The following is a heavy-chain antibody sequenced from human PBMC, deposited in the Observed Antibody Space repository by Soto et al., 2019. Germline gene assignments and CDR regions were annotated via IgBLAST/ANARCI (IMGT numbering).Heavy chain of an antibody. D-gene: IGHD3-3*01. J-gene: IGHJ6*02. V-gene: IGHV4-31*03. CDR2: IYYSGST. Sequence: QVQLQESGPGLVKPSQTLSLTCTVSGGSISSGGYYWSWIRQHPGKGLEWIGYIYYSGSTYYNPSLKSRVTISVDTSKNQFSLKLSSVTVADTAVYYCARGRGFWSGYYHYYYYYGMDVWGQGTTVTVSS. CDR1: GGSISSGGYY. CDR3: ARGRGFWSGYYHYYYYYGMDV.